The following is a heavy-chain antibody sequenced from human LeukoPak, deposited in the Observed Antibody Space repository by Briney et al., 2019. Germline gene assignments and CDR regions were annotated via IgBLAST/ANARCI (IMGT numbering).Heavy chain of an antibody. CDR1: GFIFSDYY. CDR2: MSSSGNTI. V-gene: IGHV3-11*04. D-gene: IGHD4-17*01. J-gene: IGHJ4*02. CDR3: ARTYGLYYFDY. Sequence: GGSLRLSCAASGFIFSDYYMSWIRQAPGKGLEWVSSMSSSGNTIYYADSVKGRFTISRDNAKDSLYLQMNSLRAEDTAVYYCARTYGLYYFDYWGQGTLVTVSS.